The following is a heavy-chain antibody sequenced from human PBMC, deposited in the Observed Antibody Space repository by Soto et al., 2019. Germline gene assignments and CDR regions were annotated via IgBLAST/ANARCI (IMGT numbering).Heavy chain of an antibody. J-gene: IGHJ4*02. CDR1: GFAFSRYS. CDR3: ARESEDLTSNFDY. Sequence: GGSLRLSCAASGFAFSRYSMNWVRQAPGKGLEWVSSISSTTNYIYYADSMKGRFTVSRDNAKNSVYLDMNSLSAEDTAVYYCARESEDLTSNFDYWGQGTLVTVSS. CDR2: ISSTTNYI. V-gene: IGHV3-21*01.